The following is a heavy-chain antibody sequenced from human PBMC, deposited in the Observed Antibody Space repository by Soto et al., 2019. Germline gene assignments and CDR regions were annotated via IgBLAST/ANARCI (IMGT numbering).Heavy chain of an antibody. Sequence: EVHLLESGGGLVQPGGSLRLSCTASGFTFSSYAMTWVRQAPGRGLEGVSGITGSGGRTYYADSVKGRFTISRDNSNSTLYLQMNSLRAEDTAVYYCAKDTRYGDYVRWFDSWGQGTLVTVCS. J-gene: IGHJ5*01. CDR1: GFTFSSYA. V-gene: IGHV3-23*01. CDR3: AKDTRYGDYVRWFDS. D-gene: IGHD4-17*01. CDR2: ITGSGGRT.